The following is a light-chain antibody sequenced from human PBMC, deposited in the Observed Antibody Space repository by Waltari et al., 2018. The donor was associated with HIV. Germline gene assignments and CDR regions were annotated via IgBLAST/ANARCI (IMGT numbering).Light chain of an antibody. CDR3: QAWDSSTVV. J-gene: IGLJ2*01. CDR1: NLENRY. V-gene: IGLV3-1*01. CDR2: QDT. Sequence: SYELIQPPSLSVSPGQTASMTCSGDNLENRYVCWYQQKKGQSPVLGIYQDTKRPSGIPERFSGSNSGNTATLTISGTQAMDEADYYCQAWDSSTVVFGGGTTLTVL.